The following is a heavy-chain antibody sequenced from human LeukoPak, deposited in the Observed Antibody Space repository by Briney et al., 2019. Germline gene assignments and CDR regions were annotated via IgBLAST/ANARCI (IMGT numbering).Heavy chain of an antibody. CDR3: AKVGYYNDSSGYYLDYFDY. CDR1: GFTFSSYS. V-gene: IGHV3-21*04. Sequence: PGGSLRLSCAASGFTFSSYSMNWVRQAPGKGLEWVSSISSSSNYIYYADSVKGRFIISRNNAWNSLYLQLNSLRAEDTAVYYCAKVGYYNDSSGYYLDYFDYWGQGTLVTVSS. D-gene: IGHD3-22*01. CDR2: ISSSSNYI. J-gene: IGHJ4*02.